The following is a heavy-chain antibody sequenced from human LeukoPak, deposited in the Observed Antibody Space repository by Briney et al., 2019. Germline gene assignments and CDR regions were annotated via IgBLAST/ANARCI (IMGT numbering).Heavy chain of an antibody. CDR1: GFTISNYN. J-gene: IGHJ3*02. CDR3: AREHTRKVRDAFDI. CDR2: MGSSISNTI. Sequence: GGSLRLSCAASGFTISNYNMNWVRQPPGKGLEWVSYMGSSISNTIYYADSVKGRFTISRDNAKNSLYLQMNSLRAEDTAVYYCAREHTRKVRDAFDIWGQGTMVTVSS. V-gene: IGHV3-48*04. D-gene: IGHD1-1*01.